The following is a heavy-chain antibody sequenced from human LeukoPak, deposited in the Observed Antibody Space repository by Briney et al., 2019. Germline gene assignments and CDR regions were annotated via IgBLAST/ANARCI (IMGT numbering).Heavy chain of an antibody. D-gene: IGHD3-16*02. Sequence: SETLSLTCTVSGGSISSGGYYWSWIRQPPGKGLEWIGYIYHSGSTYYNPSLKSRVTISVDRSKNQFSLKLSSVTAADTAVYYCARALANQNRCFDYWGQGTLVTVSS. J-gene: IGHJ4*02. CDR2: IYHSGST. CDR3: ARALANQNRCFDY. V-gene: IGHV4-30-2*01. CDR1: GGSISSGGYY.